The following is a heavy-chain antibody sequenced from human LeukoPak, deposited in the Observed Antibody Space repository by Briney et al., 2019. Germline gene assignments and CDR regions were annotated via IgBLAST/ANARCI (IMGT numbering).Heavy chain of an antibody. D-gene: IGHD3-10*01. CDR2: ISYDGSNK. CDR3: AKYYYGSGTFAFDY. Sequence: GGSLRLSCAASGFTFSSYAMHWVRQAPGKGLEWVAVISYDGSNKYYADSVKGRFTISRDNSKNTLYLQMNSLRAEDTAIYYCAKYYYGSGTFAFDYWGQGTQVTVSS. J-gene: IGHJ4*02. V-gene: IGHV3-30-3*02. CDR1: GFTFSSYA.